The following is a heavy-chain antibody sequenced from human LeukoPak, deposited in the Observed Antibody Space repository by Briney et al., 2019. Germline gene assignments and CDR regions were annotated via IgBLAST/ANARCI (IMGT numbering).Heavy chain of an antibody. D-gene: IGHD2-15*01. CDR2: ISVSGIT. CDR3: AKGFSVRGRFDP. J-gene: IGHJ5*02. Sequence: GGSVRLSCEASGLTFSSNSMSWVRQPPGMGLEWVSGISVSGITVYADSVKGRLTISRDNPKNTLYLQMNNLRAEDTALYYCAKGFSVRGRFDPWGQGTQVTVSS. CDR1: GLTFSSNS. V-gene: IGHV3-23*01.